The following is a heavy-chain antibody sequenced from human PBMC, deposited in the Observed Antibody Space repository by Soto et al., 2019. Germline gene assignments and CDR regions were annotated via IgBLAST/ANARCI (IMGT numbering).Heavy chain of an antibody. CDR1: GGSFSGHS. CDR2: INHSGRV. J-gene: IGHJ5*01. V-gene: IGHV4-34*01. Sequence: SETLSLTCAVYGGSFSGHSWTWIRQSPGKGLEWIGDINHSGRVNYSPSLKSRVTISLDTSKNQFSLTLSTVTAADTAMYYCSTRAYDTNGYYRFDPWGQGTLVTVSS. D-gene: IGHD3-22*01. CDR3: STRAYDTNGYYRFDP.